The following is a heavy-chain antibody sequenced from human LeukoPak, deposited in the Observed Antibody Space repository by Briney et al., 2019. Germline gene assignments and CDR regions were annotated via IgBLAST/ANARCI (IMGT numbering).Heavy chain of an antibody. J-gene: IGHJ4*02. Sequence: GGSLRLSCVTSGFTFSGYWMGWVRQAPGRGLEWVANIKQDESEKDYVDSVKGRFTISRDNAKNSLHLQMKSLRAEETAVYHCARSGHISAWYYIDNWGQGTLVTVSS. V-gene: IGHV3-7*01. CDR1: GFTFSGYW. D-gene: IGHD6-19*01. CDR3: ARSGHISAWYYIDN. CDR2: IKQDESEK.